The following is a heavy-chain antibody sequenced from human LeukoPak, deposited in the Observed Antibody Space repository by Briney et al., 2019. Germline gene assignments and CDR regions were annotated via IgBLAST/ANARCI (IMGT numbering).Heavy chain of an antibody. J-gene: IGHJ5*02. CDR2: INPSGGST. Sequence: ASVKVSCKASGYTFTSYYMHWVRQAPGQGLEWMGIINPSGGSTSYAQKFQGRVTMTRDMSTSTVYMELSSLRSEDTAVYYCARDGRDSSSWYYLYNWFDPWGQGTLVTVSS. V-gene: IGHV1-46*01. CDR1: GYTFTSYY. D-gene: IGHD6-13*01. CDR3: ARDGRDSSSWYYLYNWFDP.